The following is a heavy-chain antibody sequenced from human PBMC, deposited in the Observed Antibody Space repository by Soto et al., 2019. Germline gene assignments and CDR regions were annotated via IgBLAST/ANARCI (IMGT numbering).Heavy chain of an antibody. CDR1: GYTFSGFY. V-gene: IGHV1-2*02. D-gene: IGHD3-22*01. CDR3: AKAPPSYYYDSSGYYSGQH. Sequence: ASVKFSCKTSGYTFSGFYIHWLRQAPGQGLESMGWIYPDSGGTDYAQKFQGRVTMTRDTSISTAYMELSSLRAEDTAVYYCAKAPPSYYYDSSGYYSGQHWGQGTLVTVSS. J-gene: IGHJ1*01. CDR2: IYPDSGGT.